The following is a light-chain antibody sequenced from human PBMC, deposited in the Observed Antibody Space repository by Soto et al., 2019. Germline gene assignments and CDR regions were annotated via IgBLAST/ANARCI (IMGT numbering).Light chain of an antibody. Sequence: QSALTQPPSVSGAPGQRVTISCTGSSSNIGANYDVHWYQQRPGTAPKLLIFGNSNRPSGVPDRFSGSKSGTSASLAITGLQAEDEGDYYCQSYDSTLSARYVLGTGTKLTVL. V-gene: IGLV1-40*01. CDR2: GNS. CDR3: QSYDSTLSARYV. J-gene: IGLJ1*01. CDR1: SSNIGANYD.